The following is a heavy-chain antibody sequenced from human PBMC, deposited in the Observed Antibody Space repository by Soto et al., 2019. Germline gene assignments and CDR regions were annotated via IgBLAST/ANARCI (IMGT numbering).Heavy chain of an antibody. V-gene: IGHV3-33*01. CDR3: ATTGPY. Sequence: QVQLVESGGGVVQPGWSLRLSCAASGFTFSSYGMHWVRQAPGKGLEWVAVIWFDGSNKFYADSVKGRFTISRDNSKNTVSLQMNSLRDEDSAAYYCATTGPYWGQGTLVTVSS. CDR1: GFTFSSYG. CDR2: IWFDGSNK. J-gene: IGHJ4*02.